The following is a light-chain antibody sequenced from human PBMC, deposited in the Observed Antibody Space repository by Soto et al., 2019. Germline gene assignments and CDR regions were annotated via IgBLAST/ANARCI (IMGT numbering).Light chain of an antibody. V-gene: IGLV2-14*01. J-gene: IGLJ1*01. Sequence: QSALTQPASVSGSPGQSLTISCTGTSSDVGGYDYVSWYQQRPGKAPTLMISEVSNRPSGVSNRFSGSKSGNTASLTISGLQAEDEADYYCTSYTGSSTPYVFGTGTKVTV. CDR3: TSYTGSSTPYV. CDR1: SSDVGGYDY. CDR2: EVS.